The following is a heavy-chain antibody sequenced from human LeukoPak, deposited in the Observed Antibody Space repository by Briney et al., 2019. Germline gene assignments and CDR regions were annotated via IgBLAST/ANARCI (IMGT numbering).Heavy chain of an antibody. Sequence: ASVKVSCKASGYTFTGYYMHWVRLAPGQGREWMGWINPNSGGTNYAQKFQGRVTMTRDTSISTAYMELSRLRSDDTAVYYCARVSSGWYYDYWGQGTLVTVSS. J-gene: IGHJ4*02. CDR1: GYTFTGYY. V-gene: IGHV1-2*02. D-gene: IGHD6-19*01. CDR2: INPNSGGT. CDR3: ARVSSGWYYDY.